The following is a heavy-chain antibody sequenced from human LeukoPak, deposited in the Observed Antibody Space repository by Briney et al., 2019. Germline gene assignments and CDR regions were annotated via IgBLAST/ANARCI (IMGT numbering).Heavy chain of an antibody. V-gene: IGHV4-34*01. CDR2: INHSGST. CDR3: ARGRGASFDY. J-gene: IGHJ4*02. Sequence: PSETLSLTCAVYGGSFSGYYWSWIRQPPGKGLEWIGEINHSGSTNYNPSLKSRVTVSVDTSKNHFSLKLNSVTAADTAIYYCARGRGASFDYWGQGTLVTVSS. CDR1: GGSFSGYY.